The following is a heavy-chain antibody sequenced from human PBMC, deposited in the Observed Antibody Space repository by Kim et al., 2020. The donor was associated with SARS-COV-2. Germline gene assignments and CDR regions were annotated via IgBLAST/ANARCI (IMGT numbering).Heavy chain of an antibody. CDR3: ARPGKYSSGWYWRGYFD. CDR1: GFTFSSYA. CDR2: ISYDGSNK. J-gene: IGHJ4*01. V-gene: IGHV3-30-3*01. D-gene: IGHD6-19*01. Sequence: GGSLRLSCAASGFTFSSYAMHWVRQAPGKGLEWVAVISYDGSNKYYADSVKGRFTISRDNSKNTLYLQMNSLRAEDTAVYYCARPGKYSSGWYWRGYFD.